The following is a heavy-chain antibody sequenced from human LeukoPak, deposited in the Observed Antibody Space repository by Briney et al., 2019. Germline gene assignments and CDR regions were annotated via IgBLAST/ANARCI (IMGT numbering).Heavy chain of an antibody. J-gene: IGHJ4*02. CDR2: ISGSGGST. CDR3: AKDRRGIAAAGTSFDY. CDR1: GFTFSSYA. V-gene: IGHV3-23*01. Sequence: GGSLRLSCAASGFTFSSYAMSWVRQAPGKGLEWVSAISGSGGSTYYADSVKGRFTISRDNSKNTLYLQMNSLRAEDTAVYYCAKDRRGIAAAGTSFDYWGQGTPVTVSS. D-gene: IGHD6-13*01.